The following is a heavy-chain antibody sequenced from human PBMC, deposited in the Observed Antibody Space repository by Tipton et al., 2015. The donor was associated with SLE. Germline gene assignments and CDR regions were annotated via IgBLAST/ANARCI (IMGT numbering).Heavy chain of an antibody. J-gene: IGHJ3*02. CDR1: GFTFSSYS. CDR3: ARDADTYAFDI. CDR2: ISSSSSYI. V-gene: IGHV3-21*01. Sequence: SLRLSCAASGFTFSSYSMNWVRQAPGKGLEWASSISSSSSYIYYADSVKGRFTISRDNAKNSLYLQMNSLRAEDTAVYYCARDADTYAFDIWGQGTMVTVSS.